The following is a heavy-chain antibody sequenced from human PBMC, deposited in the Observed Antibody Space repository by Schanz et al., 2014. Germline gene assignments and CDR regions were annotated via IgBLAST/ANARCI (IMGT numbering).Heavy chain of an antibody. J-gene: IGHJ3*02. D-gene: IGHD6-19*01. CDR1: GFTFSTYA. CDR3: ARLSAVGDAFDI. CDR2: ILYDGSKT. V-gene: IGHV3-33*08. Sequence: QVQLVESGGGVVQPGKSLRLSCAASGFTFSTYAMHWVRQAPGKGLEWVAVILYDGSKTYYADSVKGRFTISRDNAKNSMYLEMNSLRAEDTSVYYCARLSAVGDAFDIWGQGTTVTVSS.